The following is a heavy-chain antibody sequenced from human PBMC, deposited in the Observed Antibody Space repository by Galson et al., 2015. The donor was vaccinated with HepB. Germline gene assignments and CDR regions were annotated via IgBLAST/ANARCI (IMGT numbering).Heavy chain of an antibody. V-gene: IGHV5-51*03. CDR1: GYSFTSYW. CDR2: IYPGGSDA. J-gene: IGHJ1*01. Sequence: QSGAEVKKPGESLKISCKGLGYSFTSYWIGWVRQMPGKGLEWMGIIYPGGSDARFSPSFQGQVTMSVDKSISTAYLQWNSLKASDTAIYYCARITGGEYFHYWGQGALVTV. CDR3: ARITGGEYFHY. D-gene: IGHD3-10*01.